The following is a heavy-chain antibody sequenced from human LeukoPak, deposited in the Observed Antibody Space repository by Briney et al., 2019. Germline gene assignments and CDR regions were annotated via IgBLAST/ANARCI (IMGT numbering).Heavy chain of an antibody. J-gene: IGHJ4*02. V-gene: IGHV5-51*01. CDR1: GYSFTRYW. CDR2: IYPGDSDT. CDR3: ARVSPFYDSSGYNDY. D-gene: IGHD3-22*01. Sequence: GESLKISCKGSGYSFTRYWIGWVRQVPGKGLEWMGIIYPGDSDTRYSPSFQGQVTISADKSISTAYLQWSSLKASDTAMYYCARVSPFYDSSGYNDYWGQGTLVTVSS.